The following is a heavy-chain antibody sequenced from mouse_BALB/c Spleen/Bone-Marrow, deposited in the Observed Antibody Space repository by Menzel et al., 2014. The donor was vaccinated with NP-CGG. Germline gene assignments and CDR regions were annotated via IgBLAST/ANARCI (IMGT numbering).Heavy chain of an antibody. V-gene: IGHV1S127*01. CDR2: IDPSDSYT. CDR1: GYTFTSYW. Sequence: QVQLQQPGAELVKPGASVKMSCKASGYTFTSYWMHWVKQRPEQGLEWIGTIDPSDSYTSYNQKFKGEATLTVDTSSSTAYMQLSSLTSEDSAVYYCTRMWAYWGQGTLVTVSA. CDR3: TRMWAY. J-gene: IGHJ3*01.